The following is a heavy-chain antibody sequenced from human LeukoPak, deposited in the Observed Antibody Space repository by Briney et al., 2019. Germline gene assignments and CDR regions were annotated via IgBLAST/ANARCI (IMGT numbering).Heavy chain of an antibody. J-gene: IGHJ6*03. Sequence: ASVKVSCKASGYTFTSYYMHWVRQAPGQGLEWMGIINPSGGSTSYAQKFQGRVTMTRDTSTSTVYMELSSLRSEDTAVYYCARAMRTSYSSSSGYYYYMDVWGKGTTVTVPS. D-gene: IGHD6-6*01. CDR1: GYTFTSYY. CDR2: INPSGGST. V-gene: IGHV1-46*01. CDR3: ARAMRTSYSSSSGYYYYMDV.